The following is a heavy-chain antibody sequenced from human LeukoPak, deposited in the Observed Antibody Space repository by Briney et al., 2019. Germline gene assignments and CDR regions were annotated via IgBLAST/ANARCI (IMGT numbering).Heavy chain of an antibody. Sequence: ASVKVSCKASGYTFTSYYMHWVRQAPGQGLEWMGIINPSGGSTSYAQKFQGRVTMTRDASTSTVYMELSSLRSEDTAVYYCARDGQGYYYDSSGYYYFDYWGQGTLVTVSS. CDR1: GYTFTSYY. J-gene: IGHJ4*02. CDR3: ARDGQGYYYDSSGYYYFDY. D-gene: IGHD3-22*01. CDR2: INPSGGST. V-gene: IGHV1-46*01.